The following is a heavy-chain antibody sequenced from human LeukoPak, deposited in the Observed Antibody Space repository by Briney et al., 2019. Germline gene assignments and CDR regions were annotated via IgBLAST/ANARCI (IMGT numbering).Heavy chain of an antibody. CDR3: AREAGEEGDY. CDR2: ISSNGGST. V-gene: IGHV3-64*01. Sequence: GGSLRLSCAASGFTFSSYAMRWVRQAPGKGLEYVSAISSNGGSTYYANSVKGRFTISRDNSKNTLYLQMGSLRAEDMAVYYCAREAGEEGDYWGQGTLVTVSS. CDR1: GFTFSSYA. J-gene: IGHJ4*02. D-gene: IGHD7-27*01.